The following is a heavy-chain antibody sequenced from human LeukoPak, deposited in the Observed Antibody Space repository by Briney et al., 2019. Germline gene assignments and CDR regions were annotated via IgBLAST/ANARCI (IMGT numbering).Heavy chain of an antibody. CDR3: ARDDCSTTPCYAY. D-gene: IGHD2-2*01. J-gene: IGHJ4*02. V-gene: IGHV3-48*02. Sequence: GGFLRLSCAGSGFTFSTYAMNWVRQAPGKGLEWVSYISSSSSTIYYAESAKGRFTISRDNAKNSLYLQMNSLRDEDTAVYYCARDDCSTTPCYAYWGQGTLVTVSS. CDR1: GFTFSTYA. CDR2: ISSSSSTI.